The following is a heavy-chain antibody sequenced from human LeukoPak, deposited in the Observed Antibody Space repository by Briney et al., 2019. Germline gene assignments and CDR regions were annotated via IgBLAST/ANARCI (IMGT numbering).Heavy chain of an antibody. J-gene: IGHJ4*02. CDR3: ARDGEEVASH. Sequence: PGGSLRLSCAASGFTFSSYNLNWVRQAPGKGLEWVSYISSSGSTIYYADSVKGRFTISRDNAKNSLYLQMNSLRAEDTAVYYCARDGEEVASHWGQGTLVTVSS. CDR1: GFTFSSYN. CDR2: ISSSGSTI. V-gene: IGHV3-48*04. D-gene: IGHD2-15*01.